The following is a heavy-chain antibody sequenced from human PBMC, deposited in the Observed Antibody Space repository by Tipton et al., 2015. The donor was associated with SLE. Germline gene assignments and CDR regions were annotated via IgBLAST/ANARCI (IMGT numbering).Heavy chain of an antibody. CDR2: IYYSGST. D-gene: IGHD3-22*01. CDR1: GGSVSSGSYY. CDR3: ARGPDSSGYYSDSPRFDY. Sequence: TLSLTCTVSGGSVSSGSYYWSWIRQPPGKGLEWIGYIYYSGSTNYNPSLKSRVTISVDTSKNQISLRLSSVTAADTAVYFCARGPDSSGYYSDSPRFDYWGQGTLVTVSS. V-gene: IGHV4-61*01. J-gene: IGHJ4*02.